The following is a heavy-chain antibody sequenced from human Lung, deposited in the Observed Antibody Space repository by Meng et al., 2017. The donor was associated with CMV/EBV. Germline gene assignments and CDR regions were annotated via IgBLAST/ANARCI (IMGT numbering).Heavy chain of an antibody. D-gene: IGHD5-12*01. V-gene: IGHV1-18*01. Sequence: ASXXVSXKASGYTFTSYGIRWVRQAPGQGLEWIGWISAYNGNTNYAQKLQGRVTMTTDTSTSTAYMELRSLRSDDTAVYYGARNRRRGVANGANWFDPWGQGTLVTVSS. CDR1: GYTFTSYG. CDR2: ISAYNGNT. J-gene: IGHJ5*02. CDR3: ARNRRRGVANGANWFDP.